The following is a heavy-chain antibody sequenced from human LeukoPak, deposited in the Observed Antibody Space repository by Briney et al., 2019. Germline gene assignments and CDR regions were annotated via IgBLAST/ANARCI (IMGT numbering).Heavy chain of an antibody. V-gene: IGHV4-30-2*01. Sequence: PSQTLSLTCAVSGGSISSGDNSWSWIRQPPGKGLEWIGYIYHSGTTYYKPSLKSRDTISVDRSKNQFSLRLSSVTAADTAVYYCARAPGYYGSGSPYFDSWGQGTLVTVSS. CDR3: ARAPGYYGSGSPYFDS. D-gene: IGHD3-10*01. CDR2: IYHSGTT. CDR1: GGSISSGDNS. J-gene: IGHJ4*02.